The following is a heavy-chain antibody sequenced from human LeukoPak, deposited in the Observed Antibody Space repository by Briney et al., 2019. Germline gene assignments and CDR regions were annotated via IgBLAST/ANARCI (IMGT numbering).Heavy chain of an antibody. CDR2: IRYDGSNK. V-gene: IGHV3-30*02. D-gene: IGHD2-15*01. J-gene: IGHJ6*03. CDR1: GFTFSSYG. CDR3: AEYPGSHYYYYYYMDV. Sequence: GGSLRLSCAASGFTFSSYGMHWVRQAPGKGLEWVAFIRYDGSNKYYADSVKGRFTISRDNSKNTLYLQMNSLRAEDTAVYYCAEYPGSHYYYYYYMDVWGKGTTVTVSS.